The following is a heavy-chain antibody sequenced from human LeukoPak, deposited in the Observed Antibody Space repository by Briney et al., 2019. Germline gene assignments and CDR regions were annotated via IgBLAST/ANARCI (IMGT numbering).Heavy chain of an antibody. V-gene: IGHV4-59*08. CDR1: GGSISSYY. Sequence: SETLSLTCTVSGGSISSYYWSWIRQPPGKGLEWIGYIYYSGNTKYNPSLKSRVTTSEDTSKNQFSLTLSSVTAADTAMYYCARHSGCSWSYFDHWGQGILVTVSS. CDR2: IYYSGNT. CDR3: ARHSGCSWSYFDH. J-gene: IGHJ4*02. D-gene: IGHD6-13*01.